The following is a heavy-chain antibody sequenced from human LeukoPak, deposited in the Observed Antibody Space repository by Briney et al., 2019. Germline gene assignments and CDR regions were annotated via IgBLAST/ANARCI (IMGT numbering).Heavy chain of an antibody. V-gene: IGHV4-34*01. CDR1: GGSFSGYY. CDR2: INHSGST. J-gene: IGHJ4*02. Sequence: PSETLSLTCAVYGGSFSGYYWSWIRQPPGKGLEWIGEINHSGSTNYNPSLKSRVTISVATSKNQFSLKLSSVTAADTAVYYCARGYYGDYPDYFDYWGQGTLVTVSS. CDR3: ARGYYGDYPDYFDY. D-gene: IGHD4-17*01.